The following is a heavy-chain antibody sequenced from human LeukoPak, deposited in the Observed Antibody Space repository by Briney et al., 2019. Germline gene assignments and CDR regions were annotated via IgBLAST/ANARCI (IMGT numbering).Heavy chain of an antibody. Sequence: SETLSLTCAVYGGSFNGYSWSWIRQPPGKGLEWIGESNHSGSTNYNPSLKSRVTISVDTSKNQFSLKLSSVTAADTAVYYCARGYSIAAAGPSYNWFDPWGQGSLVTVSS. D-gene: IGHD6-13*01. V-gene: IGHV4-34*01. CDR1: GGSFNGYS. CDR3: ARGYSIAAAGPSYNWFDP. CDR2: SNHSGST. J-gene: IGHJ5*02.